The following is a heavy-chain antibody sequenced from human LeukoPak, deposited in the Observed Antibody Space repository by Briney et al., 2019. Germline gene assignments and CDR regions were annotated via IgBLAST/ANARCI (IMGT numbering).Heavy chain of an antibody. D-gene: IGHD3-22*01. V-gene: IGHV4-34*01. CDR3: ASNYYDSSGNYYYYGMDV. Sequence: SETLSLTCAVYGGSFSGYYWSRIRQPPGKGLEWIGEINHSGSTNYNPSLKSRVTISVDTSKNQFSLKLSSVTAADTAVYYCASNYYDSSGNYYYYGMDVWGQGTTVTVSS. CDR2: INHSGST. J-gene: IGHJ6*02. CDR1: GGSFSGYY.